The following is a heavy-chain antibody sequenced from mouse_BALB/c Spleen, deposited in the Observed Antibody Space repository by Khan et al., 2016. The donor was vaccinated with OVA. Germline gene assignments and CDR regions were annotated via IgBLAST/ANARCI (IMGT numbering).Heavy chain of an antibody. CDR1: GYSITSDYA. CDR2: ISSSGST. V-gene: IGHV3-2*02. CDR3: ARDGSRYNYAMDY. D-gene: IGHD2-3*01. J-gene: IGHJ4*01. Sequence: EVKLLESGPGLVKPSQSLSLTCTVTGYSITSDYAWNWIRQFPGNKLEWMGYISSSGSTNYTPALTSRISITRATSKNHFFLQLNSVTTEDTATYYCARDGSRYNYAMDYGGQGTSVTVSS.